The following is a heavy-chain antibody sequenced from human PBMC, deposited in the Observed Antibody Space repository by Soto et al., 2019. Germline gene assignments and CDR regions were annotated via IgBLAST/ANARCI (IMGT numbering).Heavy chain of an antibody. D-gene: IGHD2-21*02. V-gene: IGHV1-46*01. CDR3: ARGGHVVVVTAALDY. J-gene: IGHJ4*02. CDR1: GDTFTDYY. Sequence: QVQLMQSGAEVKKPGASVKVSCKASGDTFTDYYIHWVRQAPGQGLEWMGTVNPSGGHTTYAQHFLGRVTMTRYTSTSTRYMELTSLTSDDTAIYYCARGGHVVVVTAALDYWGQGTLVTVSS. CDR2: VNPSGGHT.